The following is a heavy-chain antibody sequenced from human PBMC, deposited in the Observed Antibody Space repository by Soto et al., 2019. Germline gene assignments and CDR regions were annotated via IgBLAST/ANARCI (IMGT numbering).Heavy chain of an antibody. J-gene: IGHJ6*02. CDR2: ISSSGSTI. D-gene: IGHD1-26*01. CDR3: ARDGSYGMDV. CDR1: GFTFSSYE. Sequence: PGGSLRLSCAASGFTFSSYEMNRVRQAPGEGLEWVSYISSSGSTIYYADSVKGRFTISRDNAKNSLYLQMNSLRAEDTAVYYCARDGSYGMDVWGQGTTVTVYS. V-gene: IGHV3-48*03.